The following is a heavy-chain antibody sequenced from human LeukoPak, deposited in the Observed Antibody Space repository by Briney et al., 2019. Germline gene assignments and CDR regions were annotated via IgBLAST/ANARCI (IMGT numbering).Heavy chain of an antibody. J-gene: IGHJ4*02. CDR2: ISGSSSSSDGGAI. D-gene: IGHD6-19*01. CDR3: AKFFRTAVAGTLDY. V-gene: IGHV3-48*01. Sequence: GGSLRLSCTASGFTFSTYSMNWVRQAPGRGLEWVSYISGSSSSSDGGAIQYADSVKGRSTISRDNSKNTLYLQMNSLRADDTAVYYCAKFFRTAVAGTLDYWGQGTLVTVSS. CDR1: GFTFSTYS.